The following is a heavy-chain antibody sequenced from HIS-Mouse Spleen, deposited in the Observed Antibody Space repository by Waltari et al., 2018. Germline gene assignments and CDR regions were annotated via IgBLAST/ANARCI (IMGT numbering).Heavy chain of an antibody. Sequence: QLQLQESGPGLVKPSETLSLTCTVSGGSISSSSYYWGWIRQPPGKGLEGIGGIYYSGRNYYNPSLKGRVTISVDTSKNQFSRKLSSVTAADTAVYYCAREIPYSSSWYDWYFDLWGRGTLVTVSS. D-gene: IGHD6-13*01. J-gene: IGHJ2*01. V-gene: IGHV4-39*07. CDR2: IYYSGRN. CDR3: AREIPYSSSWYDWYFDL. CDR1: GGSISSSSYY.